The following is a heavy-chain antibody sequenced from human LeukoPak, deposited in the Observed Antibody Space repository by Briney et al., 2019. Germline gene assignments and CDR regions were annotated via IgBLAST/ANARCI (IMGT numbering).Heavy chain of an antibody. J-gene: IGHJ4*02. Sequence: SGTLSLTCTVSGGSINNYYWSWIRQPPGKGMEWTGYIYSSGSTRSTTSLESRVTISVDTSKNQFSLKLSSVTAADTAVYYCARRDFSGWNYFDYWGQGTLVTVS. CDR1: GGSINNYY. CDR2: IYSSGST. D-gene: IGHD6-19*01. V-gene: IGHV4-59*01. CDR3: ARRDFSGWNYFDY.